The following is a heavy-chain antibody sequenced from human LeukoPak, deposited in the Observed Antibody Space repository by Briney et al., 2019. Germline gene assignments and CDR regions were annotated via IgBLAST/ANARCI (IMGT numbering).Heavy chain of an antibody. J-gene: IGHJ5*02. CDR3: ARAAAGTVSYNWFDP. CDR1: GGSFSGYY. CDR2: INHSGST. V-gene: IGHV4-34*01. D-gene: IGHD6-13*01. Sequence: PSETLSLTCAVYGGSFSGYYWSWIRQPPGKGLEWIGEINHSGSTNYNPSLKSRVTISVDTSKNQFSLKLSSVTAADTAVYYCARAAAGTVSYNWFDPWGQGTLVTVSS.